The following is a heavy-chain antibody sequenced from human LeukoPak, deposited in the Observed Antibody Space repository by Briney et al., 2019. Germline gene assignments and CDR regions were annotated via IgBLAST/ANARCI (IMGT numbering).Heavy chain of an antibody. CDR1: GFIFSNYA. D-gene: IGHD3-22*01. CDR2: ISGSGVIT. CDR3: AREVTMIVVVITTDNYYGMDV. J-gene: IGHJ6*02. Sequence: PGGSLRLSCAASGFIFSNYAMSWVRQAPGKGLEWVSAISGSGVITYYADSVKGRFTISRDNAKNSLYLQMNSLRAEDTAVYYCAREVTMIVVVITTDNYYGMDVWGQGTTVTVSS. V-gene: IGHV3-23*01.